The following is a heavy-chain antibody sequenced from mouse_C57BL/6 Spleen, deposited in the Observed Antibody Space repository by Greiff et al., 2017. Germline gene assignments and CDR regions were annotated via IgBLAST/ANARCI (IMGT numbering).Heavy chain of an antibody. J-gene: IGHJ4*01. CDR3: TRDKGTTVVATYAMDY. D-gene: IGHD1-1*01. Sequence: LVESGEGLVKPGGSLKLSCAASGFTFSSYAMSWVRQTPEKRLEWVAYISSGGDYIYYADTVKGRFTISRDNARNTLYLQMSSLKSEDTAMYYCTRDKGTTVVATYAMDYWGQGTSVTVSS. V-gene: IGHV5-9-1*02. CDR2: ISSGGDYI. CDR1: GFTFSSYA.